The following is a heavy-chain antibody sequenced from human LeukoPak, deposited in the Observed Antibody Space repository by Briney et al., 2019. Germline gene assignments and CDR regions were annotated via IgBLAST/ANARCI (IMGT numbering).Heavy chain of an antibody. V-gene: IGHV4-38-2*02. CDR1: GYSISSGYY. CDR3: AREDYYYDSSGYVY. CDR2: IYHSGST. Sequence: SETLSLTCTVSGYSISSGYYWGWIRQPPGKGLEWIGSIYHSGSTYYNPSLKSRVTTSVDTSKNQFSLKLSSVTAADTAVYYCAREDYYYDSSGYVYWGQGTLVTVSS. D-gene: IGHD3-22*01. J-gene: IGHJ4*02.